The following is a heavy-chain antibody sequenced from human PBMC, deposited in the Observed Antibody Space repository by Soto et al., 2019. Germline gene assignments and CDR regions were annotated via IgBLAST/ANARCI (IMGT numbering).Heavy chain of an antibody. CDR2: IYYNGNT. J-gene: IGHJ4*02. CDR1: GGSISNHY. V-gene: IGHV4-59*11. Sequence: PSETLSLTCTVSGGSISNHYWSWIWQPPGKGLEWIGYIYYNGNTNYNPPLKSRVTMSVDTSKNQISLKLSSVTAADTAVYYCTRANWYSEYWGQGTLVTVSS. CDR3: TRANWYSEY. D-gene: IGHD7-27*01.